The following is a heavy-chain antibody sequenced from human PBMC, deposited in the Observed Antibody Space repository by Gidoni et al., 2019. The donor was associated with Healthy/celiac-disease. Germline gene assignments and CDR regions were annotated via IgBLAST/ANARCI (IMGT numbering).Heavy chain of an antibody. CDR1: GGSISSYY. CDR3: ARDAIFGAIDY. CDR2: IYYRGST. J-gene: IGHJ4*02. D-gene: IGHD3-3*01. V-gene: IGHV4-59*01. Sequence: QVQLQESGPGLVKPSETLSLTCTVSGGSISSYYWSWIRQPPGKGLEWSGYIYYRGSTNYNPSIKSRVTISVDTSKNQFSLKLSYVTAADTAVYYCARDAIFGAIDYWGQGTLVTVSS.